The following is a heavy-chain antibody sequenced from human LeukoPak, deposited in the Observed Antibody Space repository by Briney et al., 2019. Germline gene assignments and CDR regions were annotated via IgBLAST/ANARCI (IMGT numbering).Heavy chain of an antibody. CDR2: IFYSGNT. CDR3: ATTARHCSDY. V-gene: IGHV4-30-4*08. J-gene: IGHJ4*02. Sequence: SETLSLTRTVSGGSINSGDYYWSWIRQPPGKGLEWIGYIFYSGNTYYNPSLKSRVIISIDTSKNQFSLRLSSVTAADTAVYYCATTARHCSDYWGQGTLVTVSS. CDR1: GGSINSGDYY. D-gene: IGHD6-6*01.